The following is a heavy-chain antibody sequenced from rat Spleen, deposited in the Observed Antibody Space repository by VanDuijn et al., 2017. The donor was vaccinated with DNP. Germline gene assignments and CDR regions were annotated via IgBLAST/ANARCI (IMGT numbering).Heavy chain of an antibody. CDR1: GFNFNDYW. Sequence: EVQLVESGGGPVQPGRSLKLSCVASGFNFNDYWMGWVRQAPGKGLEWVATISYDGSSTYYRDSVKGRFTISRDNAKSTLYLQMDSLRSEDTATYYCARHDGWFAYWGQVTLVTVSS. V-gene: IGHV5-29*01. CDR2: ISYDGSST. D-gene: IGHD1-11*01. J-gene: IGHJ3*01. CDR3: ARHDGWFAY.